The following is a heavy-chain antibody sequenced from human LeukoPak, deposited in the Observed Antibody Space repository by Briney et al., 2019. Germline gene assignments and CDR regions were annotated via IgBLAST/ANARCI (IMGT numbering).Heavy chain of an antibody. J-gene: IGHJ4*02. CDR1: GFTFSSYR. V-gene: IGHV3-21*01. CDR3: ARDRATVTSSGLGY. Sequence: KPGGSLRLSCAASGFTFSSYRMNWVRQAPGKGLEWVSSISSSSSYIYYADSVKGRFTISRDNAKNSLYLQMNSLRAEDTAVYYCARDRATVTSSGLGYWGQGTLVTVSS. CDR2: ISSSSSYI. D-gene: IGHD4-17*01.